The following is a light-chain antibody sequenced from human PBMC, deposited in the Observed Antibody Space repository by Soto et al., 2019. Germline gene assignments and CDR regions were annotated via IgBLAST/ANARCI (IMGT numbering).Light chain of an antibody. CDR3: QRRSGWYT. CDR2: DAS. Sequence: DIVLTQSPATLPLSPGERATLSCRARQSVSSYLAWYQQKPGQAPRLLIYDASNRATGIPASFSGSWPGKGLACTLSCPEPEDFAIYHCQRRSGWYTFGQGTKLES. V-gene: IGKV3-11*01. CDR1: QSVSSY. J-gene: IGKJ2*01.